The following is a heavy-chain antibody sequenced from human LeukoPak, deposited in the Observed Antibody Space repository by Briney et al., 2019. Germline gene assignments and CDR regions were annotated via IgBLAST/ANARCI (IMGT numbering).Heavy chain of an antibody. CDR3: ARLPYCSGGSCPPVYFDS. V-gene: IGHV5-51*01. Sequence: GESLKISCKGSGYSFTSYWIAWVRQMPGKGLEWMGIIYPDDSDTRYSPSFQGQVTISADKSISTAYLQWSSLKASDTAMYYCARLPYCSGGSCPPVYFDSRGQGTLVTVSS. D-gene: IGHD2-15*01. J-gene: IGHJ4*02. CDR2: IYPDDSDT. CDR1: GYSFTSYW.